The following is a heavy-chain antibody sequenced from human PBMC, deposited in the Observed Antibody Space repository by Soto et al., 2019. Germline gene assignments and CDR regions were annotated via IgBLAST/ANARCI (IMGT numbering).Heavy chain of an antibody. CDR3: ARGTLPTVTTDYYYMDV. CDR2: ISAYNGNT. D-gene: IGHD4-17*01. V-gene: IGHV1-18*01. Sequence: QVQLVQSGAEVKKPGASVKVSCKASGYTFTSYGISWVRQAPGQGLEWMGWISAYNGNTNYAQKLQGRVTMTTDTTTSTAYMELRSLRSDDTAVYYCARGTLPTVTTDYYYMDVWGKGTTVTVSS. J-gene: IGHJ6*03. CDR1: GYTFTSYG.